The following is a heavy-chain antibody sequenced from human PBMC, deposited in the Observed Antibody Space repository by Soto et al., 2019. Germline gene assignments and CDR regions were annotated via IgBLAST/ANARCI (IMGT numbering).Heavy chain of an antibody. CDR2: TYYRSRWYN. CDR3: ARDHVGSPGDY. V-gene: IGHV6-1*01. J-gene: IGHJ4*02. Sequence: SPSRGLEWLGRTYYRSRWYNEYAVSVKSRITVNPDTSKNQFSLQLNSVTPEDTALYYCARDHVGSPGDYWGQGTLVPVSS. D-gene: IGHD1-26*01.